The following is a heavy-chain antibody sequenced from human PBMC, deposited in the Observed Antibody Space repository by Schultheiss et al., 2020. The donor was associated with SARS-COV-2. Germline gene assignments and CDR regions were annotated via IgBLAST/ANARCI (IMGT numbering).Heavy chain of an antibody. J-gene: IGHJ3*02. CDR1: GFTFSSYG. CDR2: LTGSGGST. CDR3: ARDRDDAFDI. V-gene: IGHV3-23*01. Sequence: GGSLRLSCAASGFTFSSYGMHWVRQAPGKGLEWVSALTGSGGSTYFADSVKGRFTISRDNSKNTLYLQMNSLRAEDTAVYYCARDRDDAFDIWGQGTMVTVSS. D-gene: IGHD5-24*01.